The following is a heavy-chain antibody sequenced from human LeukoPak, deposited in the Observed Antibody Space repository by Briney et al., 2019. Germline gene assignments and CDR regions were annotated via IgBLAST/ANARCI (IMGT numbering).Heavy chain of an antibody. V-gene: IGHV3-7*04. D-gene: IGHD3-10*01. Sequence: QSGGSLRLSCVASGFDIRHYYMSWVRQAPGKGLEWVADIRNDGTNIYNVDSVRGRFTISRDDAKNSLFLQMNSLKDEDTAVYYCARDGSGRDFSLDYWGQGTLVTVSS. CDR1: GFDIRHYY. CDR3: ARDGSGRDFSLDY. CDR2: IRNDGTNI. J-gene: IGHJ4*02.